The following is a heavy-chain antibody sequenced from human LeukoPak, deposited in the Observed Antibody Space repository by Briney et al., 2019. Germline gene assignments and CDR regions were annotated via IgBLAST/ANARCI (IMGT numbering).Heavy chain of an antibody. Sequence: PGGSLRLSCAASGFTFSRYEMNWVRQAPGKGLEWVSYISSSGSTIYYADSVKGRFTISRDNAKNSLYLQMNSLRAEDTAVYYCARDRIYSSGWYGYFDYWGQGTLVTVSS. CDR3: ARDRIYSSGWYGYFDY. V-gene: IGHV3-48*03. CDR2: ISSSGSTI. CDR1: GFTFSRYE. D-gene: IGHD6-19*01. J-gene: IGHJ4*02.